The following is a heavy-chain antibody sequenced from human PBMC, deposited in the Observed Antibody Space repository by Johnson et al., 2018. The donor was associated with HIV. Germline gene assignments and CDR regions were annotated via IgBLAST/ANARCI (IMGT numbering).Heavy chain of an antibody. CDR1: GFTFSSYA. Sequence: QVQLVESGGGVVQPGRSLRLSCAASGFTFSSYAMHWVRQAPGKGLEWVAVIAYDGSKKYYADSVKGRFTISRDNAENSLYLQMNSLRAEDTSVYYCAREEGNDLLTRGDAFDIWGQGTMVTVSS. V-gene: IGHV3-30*04. D-gene: IGHD3-9*01. J-gene: IGHJ3*02. CDR2: IAYDGSKK. CDR3: AREEGNDLLTRGDAFDI.